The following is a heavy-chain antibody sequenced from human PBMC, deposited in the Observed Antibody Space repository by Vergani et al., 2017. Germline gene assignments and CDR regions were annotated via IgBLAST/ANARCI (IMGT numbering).Heavy chain of an antibody. J-gene: IGHJ6*03. CDR3: ARGRLYCSSTSCYYYYYYYMDV. CDR2: INHSGST. Sequence: QVQLQQWGAGLLKPSETLSLTCAVYGGSFSGYYWSWIRQPPGKGLEWIGEINHSGSTNYNPSLKSRVTISVDTSKNQFSLKLSSVTAADTAVYYWARGRLYCSSTSCYYYYYYYMDVWGKGSTVTVSS. CDR1: GGSFSGYY. V-gene: IGHV4-34*01. D-gene: IGHD2-2*01.